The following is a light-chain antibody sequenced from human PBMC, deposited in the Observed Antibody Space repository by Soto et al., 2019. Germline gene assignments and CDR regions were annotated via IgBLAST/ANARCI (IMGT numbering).Light chain of an antibody. CDR2: GAY. J-gene: IGKJ2*01. V-gene: IGKV3-20*01. CDR1: QSVSSTY. CDR3: QEFSYSLYT. Sequence: EIVLTQSPGTLSLSPGERATLSCRASQSVSSTYLAWYQQKPGQAPRLLIYGAYSRATGIPDRFSGSGSGTDFTLTISRLEPEDLAVYYCQEFSYSLYTSCQGTKLEIK.